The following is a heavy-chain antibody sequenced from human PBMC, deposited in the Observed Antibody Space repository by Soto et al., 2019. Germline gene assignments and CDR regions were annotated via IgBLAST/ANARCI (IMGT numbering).Heavy chain of an antibody. J-gene: IGHJ4*02. CDR2: ISSGSEYI. D-gene: IGHD6-19*01. Sequence: EVQLVESGGGLVKPGGSLRLSCAASGFTFSSFSMNWVRQAPGKGLEWVSSISSGSEYIIYADSMKGRFTISRDNAENSVYLEMNSLRAEDTAVYFCARFETSGGYISGHENWGQGTLVTVSS. CDR1: GFTFSSFS. V-gene: IGHV3-21*01. CDR3: ARFETSGGYISGHEN.